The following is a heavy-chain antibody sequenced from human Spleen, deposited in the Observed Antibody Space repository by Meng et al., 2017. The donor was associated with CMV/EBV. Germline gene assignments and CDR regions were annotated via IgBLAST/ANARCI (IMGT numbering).Heavy chain of an antibody. V-gene: IGHV4-59*02. Sequence: SETLSLTCTVSGDSVTAFYWSWIRQPPGKGLEWIGNIYYSGTTNYNASLKSRVTISADTSKNQFSLKLSSVTAADTAVYYCARLEQFYSDPYYYYGMDVWGQGTTVTVSS. CDR3: ARLEQFYSDPYYYYGMDV. D-gene: IGHD2/OR15-2a*01. CDR1: GDSVTAFY. J-gene: IGHJ6*02. CDR2: IYYSGTT.